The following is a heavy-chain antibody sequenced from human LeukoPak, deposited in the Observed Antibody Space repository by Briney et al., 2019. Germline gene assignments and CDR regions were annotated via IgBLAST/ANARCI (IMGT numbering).Heavy chain of an antibody. J-gene: IGHJ4*02. CDR2: ISWNSGSI. Sequence: PGGSLRLSRAASGFTFDDYAMHWVRQAPGKGLEWVSGISWNSGSIGYADSVKGRFTISRDNAKNSLYLQMNSLRAEDTALYYCAKGAEAGHRYLPDYWDQGTLVTVSS. CDR1: GFTFDDYA. D-gene: IGHD2-2*02. V-gene: IGHV3-9*01. CDR3: AKGAEAGHRYLPDY.